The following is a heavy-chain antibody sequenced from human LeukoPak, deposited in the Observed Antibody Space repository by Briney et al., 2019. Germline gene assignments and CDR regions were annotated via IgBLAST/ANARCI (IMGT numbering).Heavy chain of an antibody. CDR2: ISGSGGST. CDR1: GFTFRSYA. CDR3: AKGEQLWLSYYFDY. J-gene: IGHJ4*02. V-gene: IGHV3-23*01. Sequence: PGGSLRLSCAASGFTFRSYAMSRVREAPGKGLEWGSAISGSGGSTYYADSVKGRFTISRDNSKNTLYLQMNSLRAEDTAVYYCAKGEQLWLSYYFDYWGQGTLVTVSS. D-gene: IGHD5-18*01.